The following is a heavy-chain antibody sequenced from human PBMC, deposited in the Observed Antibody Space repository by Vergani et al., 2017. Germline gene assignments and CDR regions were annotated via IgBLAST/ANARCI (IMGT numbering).Heavy chain of an antibody. J-gene: IGHJ4*02. CDR3: ARKYSFGLFVY. CDR1: GYNFTNSW. V-gene: IGHV5-51*01. CDR2: VYPADSDT. Sequence: EVQLVQSRAEVKTPGESLKISCKASGYNFTNSWIGWVRQLPGKGLEWMGVVYPADSDTRYSPSFQGQVTISADKSISTADLQWNSLKASDTAIYFCARKYSFGLFVYWGQGFPVTVSS. D-gene: IGHD5-18*01.